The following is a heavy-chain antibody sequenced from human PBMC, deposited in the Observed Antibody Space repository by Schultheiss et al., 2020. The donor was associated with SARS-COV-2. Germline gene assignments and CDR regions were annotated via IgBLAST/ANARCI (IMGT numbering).Heavy chain of an antibody. CDR2: INHSGST. CDR3: ARDPGAPNGMDV. CDR1: GGSISSGGYY. D-gene: IGHD3-10*01. Sequence: SETLSLTCTVSGGSISSGGYYWSWIRQPPGKGLEWIGEINHSGSTYYNPSLKSRVTISVDTSKNQFSLKLSSVTAEDTAVYYCARDPGAPNGMDVWGQGTTVTVSS. V-gene: IGHV4-31*03. J-gene: IGHJ6*02.